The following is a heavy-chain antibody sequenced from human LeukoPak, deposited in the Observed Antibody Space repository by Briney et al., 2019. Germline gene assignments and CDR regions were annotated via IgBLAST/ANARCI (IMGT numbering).Heavy chain of an antibody. CDR1: GFTFSDYY. D-gene: IGHD3-9*01. CDR3: ARVPRYYDILTGYLSAYGMDV. J-gene: IGHJ6*02. CDR2: ISSSSSYT. V-gene: IGHV3-11*05. Sequence: PGGSLRLSCAASGFTFSDYYMSWIRQAPGKGLEWVSYISSSSSYTNYADSVKARFTISRDNAKNSLYLQMNSLRAEDTAVYYCARVPRYYDILTGYLSAYGMDVWGQGTTVTVSS.